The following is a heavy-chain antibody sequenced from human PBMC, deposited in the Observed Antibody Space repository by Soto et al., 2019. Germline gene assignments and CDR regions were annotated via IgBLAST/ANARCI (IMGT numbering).Heavy chain of an antibody. D-gene: IGHD1-7*01. CDR2: IIPIFGTA. J-gene: IGHJ4*02. Sequence: SVKVSCKASGGTFSSYVISWVRQAPGQGLEWMGGIIPIFGTANYAQKFQGRVTITADKSTSTAYMELSSLRSEDTAVYYCARVPRPYNWNYDYWGQGTLVTVSS. CDR3: ARVPRPYNWNYDY. V-gene: IGHV1-69*06. CDR1: GGTFSSYV.